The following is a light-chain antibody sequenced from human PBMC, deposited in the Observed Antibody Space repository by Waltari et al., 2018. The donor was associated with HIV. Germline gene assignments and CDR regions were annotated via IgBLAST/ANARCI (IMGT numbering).Light chain of an antibody. Sequence: QSALTQPPSASGSPGQSVTISCTGTSSDIGDSDYVSWYQQHPGKAPNLMISEVNKRSSGFPERVSGSKSGNPASLTVSGLQGEDEADYYCSSDVPTKDFCVLFGRGTKLTGL. J-gene: IGLJ2*01. V-gene: IGLV2-8*01. CDR1: SSDIGDSDY. CDR3: SSDVPTKDFCVL. CDR2: EVN.